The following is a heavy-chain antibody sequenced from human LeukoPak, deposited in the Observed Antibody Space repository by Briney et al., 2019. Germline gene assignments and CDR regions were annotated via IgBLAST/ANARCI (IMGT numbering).Heavy chain of an antibody. V-gene: IGHV3-74*01. CDR3: ARSFGGRAEN. J-gene: IGHJ4*02. D-gene: IGHD1-26*01. CDR1: GFTFSDYW. CDR2: INTDGYTT. Sequence: GGSLRLSCAAAGFTFSDYWFHWVRQAPGKGLVWVSRINTDGYTTNYADSVKGRFTISRDNAKDTLYLQMNSLRADDTAVCYCARSFGGRAENWGQGVLVTVSP.